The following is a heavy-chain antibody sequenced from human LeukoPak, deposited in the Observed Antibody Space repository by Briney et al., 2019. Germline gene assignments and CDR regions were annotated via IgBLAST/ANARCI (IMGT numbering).Heavy chain of an antibody. J-gene: IGHJ6*02. D-gene: IGHD1-7*01. V-gene: IGHV4-4*02. CDR3: ARVGTGRNYFNYGMDV. CDR1: GGSISSSNW. Sequence: SGTLSLTCAVSGGSISSSNWWSWVRQPPGKGLEWIGYIYYSGNTDYNPSLKSRVTISVDTSKNQFSLKVDSVTAADTAVYYCARVGTGRNYFNYGMDVWGQGTTVTVSS. CDR2: IYYSGNT.